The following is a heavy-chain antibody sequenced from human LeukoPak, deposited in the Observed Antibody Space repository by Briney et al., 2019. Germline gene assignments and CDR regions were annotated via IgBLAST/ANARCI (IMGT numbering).Heavy chain of an antibody. V-gene: IGHV4-4*07. Sequence: SETLSLTCTVSGGSISSFYWSWIRQSAGKGLEWIGRIHTSGSTNYNPSLQSRLTISLDTSKNQFSLKLTSVTAADTAVYYCARDHRSGMTTVSTGFDYWGQGTLVTVSS. J-gene: IGHJ4*02. CDR2: IHTSGST. D-gene: IGHD4-17*01. CDR1: GGSISSFY. CDR3: ARDHRSGMTTVSTGFDY.